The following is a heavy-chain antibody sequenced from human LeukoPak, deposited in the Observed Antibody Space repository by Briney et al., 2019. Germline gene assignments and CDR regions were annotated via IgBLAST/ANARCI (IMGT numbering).Heavy chain of an antibody. CDR2: ISGSGGST. D-gene: IGHD3-3*02. J-gene: IGHJ5*01. Sequence: GGSLRLSCAASGFTFSSYAMSWVRQAPGKGLEWVSAISGSGGSTYYADSVKGRFTISRDNSKNTLYLQMNSLRAEDTAVYYCARDPPGQILAWIFHSWGQGTLVTVSS. V-gene: IGHV3-23*01. CDR1: GFTFSSYA. CDR3: ARDPPGQILAWIFHS.